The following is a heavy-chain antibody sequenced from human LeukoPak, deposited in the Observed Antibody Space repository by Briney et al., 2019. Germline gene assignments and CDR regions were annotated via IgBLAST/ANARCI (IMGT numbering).Heavy chain of an antibody. V-gene: IGHV3-9*01. D-gene: IGHD3-10*01. Sequence: GGSLRLSCAASGFTFDDYAMHWVRQAPGKGLEWVSGISWNSGSIGYADSVKGRFTISRDNAKNSLYLQMNSLRAEDTALYYCAKMVEVRFGELRPYFDYWGQGTLVTVSS. CDR1: GFTFDDYA. CDR3: AKMVEVRFGELRPYFDY. CDR2: ISWNSGSI. J-gene: IGHJ4*02.